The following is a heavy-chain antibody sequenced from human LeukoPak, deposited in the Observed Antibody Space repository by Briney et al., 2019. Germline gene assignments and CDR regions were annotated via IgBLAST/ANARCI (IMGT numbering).Heavy chain of an antibody. CDR2: INPNSGGT. J-gene: IGHJ3*02. D-gene: IGHD6-19*01. Sequence: ASVKVSCKASGYTFTDYFIHWVRQAPGQGLEWMGWINPNSGGTNYAQKFQGRVTMTRDTSISTAYMELSRLRSDDTAVYYCARDEVAVADNDAFDIWGQGTMVTVSS. CDR1: GYTFTDYF. CDR3: ARDEVAVADNDAFDI. V-gene: IGHV1-2*02.